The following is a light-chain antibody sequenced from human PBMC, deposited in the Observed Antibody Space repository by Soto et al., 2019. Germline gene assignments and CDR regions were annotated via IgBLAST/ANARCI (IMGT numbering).Light chain of an antibody. J-gene: IGLJ1*01. CDR2: RNN. CDR3: ATWDDSLNGFYV. Sequence: PGQGVTISCSGITSNIGSNYVYWYQQLPGTAPKLLIYRNNQQPSGVPDRFSGSKSGTSASLAISGLRSDDEADYFCATWDDSLNGFYVFGTGTKVTVL. V-gene: IGLV1-47*01. CDR1: TSNIGSNY.